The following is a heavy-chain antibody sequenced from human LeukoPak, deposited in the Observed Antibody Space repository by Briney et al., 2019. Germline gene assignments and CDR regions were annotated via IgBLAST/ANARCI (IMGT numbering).Heavy chain of an antibody. CDR1: GGSFSGYY. V-gene: IGHV4-34*01. J-gene: IGHJ6*02. CDR3: ARARFEVYTMRPFYYGMDV. CDR2: INDSEST. D-gene: IGHD2-2*02. Sequence: SETLSLTCAVYGGSFSGYYWSWIRQPPGKGLEWIGEINDSESTSYAPSLKNRVTISLDTSKNQFSLKMFSMTAADTAVYYCARARFEVYTMRPFYYGMDVWGQGTTVTVSS.